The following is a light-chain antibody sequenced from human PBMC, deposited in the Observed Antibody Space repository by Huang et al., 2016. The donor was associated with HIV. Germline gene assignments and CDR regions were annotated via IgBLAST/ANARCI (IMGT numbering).Light chain of an antibody. Sequence: DIQMTQSPSSLSASVGDGVTITCRASQGISNSLAWYQHKLGKAPKLLLYAASRLETGVPSRFSGSVSGPDYSLTITSLQPEDSATYYCQQYYTIPSNFGQGTRLEIK. V-gene: IGKV1-NL1*01. CDR3: QQYYTIPSN. J-gene: IGKJ5*01. CDR2: AAS. CDR1: QGISNS.